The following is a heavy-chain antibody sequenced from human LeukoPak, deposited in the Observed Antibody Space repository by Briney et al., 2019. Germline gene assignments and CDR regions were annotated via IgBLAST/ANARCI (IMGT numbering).Heavy chain of an antibody. Sequence: SQTLSLTCTVSGGSISSGSYYWSWIRQPAGKGLEWIGRIYTSGSTNYNPSLKSRVTISVDTSKNQFSLKLSSVTAADTAVYYCARDRVVPASDALDIWGQGTMVTVSS. J-gene: IGHJ3*02. V-gene: IGHV4-61*02. CDR3: ARDRVVPASDALDI. CDR2: IYTSGST. CDR1: GGSISSGSYY. D-gene: IGHD2-2*01.